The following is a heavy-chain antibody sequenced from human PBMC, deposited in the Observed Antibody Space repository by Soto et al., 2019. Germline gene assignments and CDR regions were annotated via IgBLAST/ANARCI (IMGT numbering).Heavy chain of an antibody. J-gene: IGHJ6*03. CDR3: ATDSGSSTSSYYMDV. D-gene: IGHD2-2*01. CDR1: GYTLTELS. Sequence: ASVKVSCKVSGYTLTELSMHWVRQAPGKGLEWMGGFDPEDGETIYAQKFQGRVTMTEDTSTDTAYMELSSLRSEDTAVYYCATDSGSSTSSYYMDVWGKGTTVTVSS. CDR2: FDPEDGET. V-gene: IGHV1-24*01.